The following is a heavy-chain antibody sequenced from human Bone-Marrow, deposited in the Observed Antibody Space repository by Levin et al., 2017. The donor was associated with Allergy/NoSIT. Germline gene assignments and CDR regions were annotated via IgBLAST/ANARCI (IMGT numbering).Heavy chain of an antibody. CDR3: ARVVSYSSIRGSGAFDI. CDR2: IIPIFGTA. D-gene: IGHD1-26*01. CDR1: GGTFSSYA. V-gene: IGHV1-69*13. J-gene: IGHJ3*02. Sequence: SVKVSCKASGGTFSSYAISWVRQAPGQGLEWMGGIIPIFGTANYAQKFQGRVTITADESTSTAYMELSSLRSEDTAVYYCARVVSYSSIRGSGAFDIWGQGTMVTVSS.